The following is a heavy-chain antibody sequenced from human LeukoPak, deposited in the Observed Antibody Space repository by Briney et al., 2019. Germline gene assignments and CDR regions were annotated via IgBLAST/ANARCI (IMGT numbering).Heavy chain of an antibody. CDR1: GFTFSSYE. Sequence: PGGSLRLSCAASGFTFSSYEMNWVRQAPGKGLEWVSYISSSGSTIYYADSVKGRFTISRDNAKNSLYLQMNSLRAEDTAVYYCARVRPYYGSGSYYNVYYYYYMDVWGKGTTVTISS. CDR2: ISSSGSTI. J-gene: IGHJ6*03. D-gene: IGHD3-10*01. CDR3: ARVRPYYGSGSYYNVYYYYYMDV. V-gene: IGHV3-48*03.